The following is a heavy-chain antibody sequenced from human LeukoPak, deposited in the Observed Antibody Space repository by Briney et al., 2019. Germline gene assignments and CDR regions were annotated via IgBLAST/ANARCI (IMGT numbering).Heavy chain of an antibody. V-gene: IGHV1-3*01. CDR2: INAGNGNT. CDR1: GYTFTSYA. Sequence: VASVKVSCTASGYTFTSYAMHWVRQAPGQRLEWMGWINAGNGNTKYSQKFQGRVTITRDTSASTAYMELSSLRSEDTAVYYCARVPDYGDSYAYGDWGQGTLVTVSS. J-gene: IGHJ4*02. D-gene: IGHD4-17*01. CDR3: ARVPDYGDSYAYGD.